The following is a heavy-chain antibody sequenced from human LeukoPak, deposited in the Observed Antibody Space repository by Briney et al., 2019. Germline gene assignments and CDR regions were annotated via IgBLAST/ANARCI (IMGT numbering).Heavy chain of an antibody. CDR2: IYFSGNT. V-gene: IGHV4-59*06. J-gene: IGHJ3*02. CDR3: ASRGGDGDAFDI. Sequence: SETLSLTCTVSGGSISSYYWSWIRQHPGKGLEWIGYIYFSGNTYYNPSLKSRVTISVDTSKNQFSLKLTSVTAADTAVYYCASRGGDGDAFDIWGQGTMVTVSS. D-gene: IGHD2-21*02. CDR1: GGSISSYY.